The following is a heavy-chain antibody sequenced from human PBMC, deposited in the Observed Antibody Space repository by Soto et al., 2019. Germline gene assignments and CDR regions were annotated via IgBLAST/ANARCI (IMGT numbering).Heavy chain of an antibody. Sequence: QVQLQQWGAGLLKPSATLSLTCAVYGGSFSGYYWSWIRQPPGKGLEWIGEINHSGSTNYNPSLKSRVTISGDTSKNQFSLKLSSVTPADTAVYYCARVGTYDFWSGYKRGYMDVWGKGTTVTVSS. CDR1: GGSFSGYY. J-gene: IGHJ6*03. CDR3: ARVGTYDFWSGYKRGYMDV. D-gene: IGHD3-3*01. CDR2: INHSGST. V-gene: IGHV4-34*01.